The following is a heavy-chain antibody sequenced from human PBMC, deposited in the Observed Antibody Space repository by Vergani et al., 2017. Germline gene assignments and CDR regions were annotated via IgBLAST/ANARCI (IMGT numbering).Heavy chain of an antibody. J-gene: IGHJ5*02. CDR3: ARGGRWFGENWFDP. CDR1: GGSISSGGYY. CDR2: IYYSGST. D-gene: IGHD3-10*01. V-gene: IGHV4-31*01. Sequence: QVQLQESGPGLVKPSQTLSLTCTVSGGSISSGGYYWSWIRQHPGKGLEWIGYIYYSGSTYYNPSLKSPVTISVDTYKNQFSLKLSSVTAADTAVYYCARGGRWFGENWFDPWGQGTLVTVSS.